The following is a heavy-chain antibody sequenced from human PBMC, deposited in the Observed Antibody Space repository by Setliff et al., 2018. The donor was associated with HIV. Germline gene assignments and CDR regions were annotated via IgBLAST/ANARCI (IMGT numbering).Heavy chain of an antibody. CDR3: ARGAITMVRSPYYMDV. D-gene: IGHD3-10*01. CDR2: SHYSGSP. CDR1: GASISSSYW. Sequence: PSETLSLTCAVSGASISSSYWWNWVRQPPGKGLEWIGYSHYSGSPHYNPSLKSRVTISVDTSKNQFSLKLSSVTAADTAVYYCARGAITMVRSPYYMDVWGKGATVTVSS. J-gene: IGHJ6*03. V-gene: IGHV4-4*02.